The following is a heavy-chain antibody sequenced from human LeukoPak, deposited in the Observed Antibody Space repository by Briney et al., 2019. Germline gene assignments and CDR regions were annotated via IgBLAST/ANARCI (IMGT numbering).Heavy chain of an antibody. CDR1: GFTFSSYS. CDR3: ARDPEYPGWFDP. Sequence: GGSLGLSCAASGFTFSSYSMNWVRQAPGKGLEWVSSISSSSSYIYYADSVKGRFTISRDNAKNSLYLQMNSLRAEDTAVYYCARDPEYPGWFDPWGQGTLVTVSS. V-gene: IGHV3-21*01. J-gene: IGHJ5*02. D-gene: IGHD2-2*02. CDR2: ISSSSSYI.